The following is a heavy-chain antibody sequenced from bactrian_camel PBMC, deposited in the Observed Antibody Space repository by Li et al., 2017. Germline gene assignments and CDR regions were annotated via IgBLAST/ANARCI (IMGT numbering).Heavy chain of an antibody. J-gene: IGHJ4*01. CDR3: ATERPVWEWGPEYNY. CDR1: GFIFSSYW. V-gene: IGHV3S1*01. D-gene: IGHD3*01. Sequence: QVQLVESGGGLVQPGGSLRLSCAASGFIFSSYWMYWVRQAPGKGLEWVSQINGADDTTHYAVAVKGRFTISRDNAKNTVSLQMNSLISEDSALYYCATERPVWEWGPEYNYWGQGTQVTVS. CDR2: INGADDTT.